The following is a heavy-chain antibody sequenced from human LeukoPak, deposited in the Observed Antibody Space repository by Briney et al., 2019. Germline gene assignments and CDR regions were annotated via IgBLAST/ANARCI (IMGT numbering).Heavy chain of an antibody. CDR1: GYSFTSYW. D-gene: IGHD3-22*01. Sequence: PGESLKISCKGSGYSFTSYWIGWVRQMPGKGLEWMGIIYPGDSDTRYSPSFQGQVTISADKSISTAYLQWSSLKASDTAMYYCATGTVYYYDSSGYYNDYWGQGTLVTVSS. CDR3: ATGTVYYYDSSGYYNDY. V-gene: IGHV5-51*01. CDR2: IYPGDSDT. J-gene: IGHJ4*02.